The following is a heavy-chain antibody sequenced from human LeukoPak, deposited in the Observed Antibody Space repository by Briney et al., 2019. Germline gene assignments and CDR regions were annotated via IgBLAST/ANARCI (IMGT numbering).Heavy chain of an antibody. J-gene: IGHJ4*02. CDR3: ARASLYDNSAYYLDY. D-gene: IGHD3-22*01. Sequence: GGSLRLSCVASGFAFSSYAMNWVRQAPGKGLEWVSYIGSNFETIYADSVKGRFTISRDNAKNSLSLQMNSLRAEDTALYYCARASLYDNSAYYLDYWGQGTLVTVSS. CDR2: IGSNFETI. V-gene: IGHV3-48*01. CDR1: GFAFSSYA.